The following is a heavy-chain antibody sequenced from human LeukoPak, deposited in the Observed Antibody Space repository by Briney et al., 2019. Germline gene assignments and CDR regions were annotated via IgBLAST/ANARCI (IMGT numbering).Heavy chain of an antibody. Sequence: SVKDSCKASGGTFSSYAISWVRQAPGQGLEWMGRIIPILGTANYAQKFQGRVTITADKSTSTAYMELSSLRSEDMAVYYCARDLSPYHTFNWFDPWGQGTLVTVSS. CDR2: IIPILGTA. V-gene: IGHV1-69*06. CDR1: GGTFSSYA. D-gene: IGHD2-2*01. CDR3: ARDLSPYHTFNWFDP. J-gene: IGHJ5*02.